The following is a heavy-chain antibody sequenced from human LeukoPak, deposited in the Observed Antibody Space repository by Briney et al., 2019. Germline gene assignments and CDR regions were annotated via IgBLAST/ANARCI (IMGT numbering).Heavy chain of an antibody. Sequence: SETLSLTCTVSGGSISGYYWNWIRQPPGKGLEWIGFIYNAGNTNYNPSLKSRVTISADPTKNQVSLNLSSVTAADTAVHYCARPGGRDHGGNSVAFDIWGQGTMVTVSS. J-gene: IGHJ3*02. D-gene: IGHD4-23*01. V-gene: IGHV4-59*08. CDR3: ARPGGRDHGGNSVAFDI. CDR1: GGSISGYY. CDR2: IYNAGNT.